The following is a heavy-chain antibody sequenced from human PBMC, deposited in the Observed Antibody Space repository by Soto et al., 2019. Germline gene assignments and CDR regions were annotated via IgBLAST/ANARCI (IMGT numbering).Heavy chain of an antibody. CDR3: ARDSLLGYFDWPTMGDAFDI. CDR2: IIPIFGTA. CDR1: GGTFSSYA. V-gene: IGHV1-69*01. J-gene: IGHJ3*02. Sequence: QVQLVQSGAEVKKPGSSVKVSCKASGGTFSSYAISWVRQAPGQGLEWMGGIIPIFGTANYAQKFQGRVTITADESTSTAYMELSSLRSEDTAVYYCARDSLLGYFDWPTMGDAFDIWGQGTMVTVSS. D-gene: IGHD3-9*01.